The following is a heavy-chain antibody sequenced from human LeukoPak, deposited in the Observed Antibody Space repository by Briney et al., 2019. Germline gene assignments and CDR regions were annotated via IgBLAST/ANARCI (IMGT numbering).Heavy chain of an antibody. CDR3: ARGARFLEWLSHFDY. D-gene: IGHD3-3*01. CDR2: IIPIFGTA. J-gene: IGHJ4*02. V-gene: IGHV1-69*13. CDR1: GGTFSSYA. Sequence: ASVKVSCKASGGTFSSYAISWVRQAPGQGLEWMGGIIPIFGTANYAQKFQGRVTITADESTSTAYMELSSLRSEDTAVYYCARGARFLEWLSHFDYWGQGTLVTVSS.